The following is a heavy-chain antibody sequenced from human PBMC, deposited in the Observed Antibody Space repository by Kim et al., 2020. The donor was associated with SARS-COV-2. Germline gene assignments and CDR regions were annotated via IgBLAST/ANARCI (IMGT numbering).Heavy chain of an antibody. J-gene: IGHJ4*02. CDR1: GFTFDDYA. CDR2: ISWNSGSI. D-gene: IGHD3-10*01. CDR3: AKDPTPFGEGFLDY. V-gene: IGHV3-9*01. Sequence: GGSLRLSCAASGFTFDDYAMHWVRQAPGKGLEWVSGISWNSGSIGYADSVKGRFTISRDNAKNSLYLQMNSLRAEDTALYYCAKDPTPFGEGFLDYWGQGTLVTVSS.